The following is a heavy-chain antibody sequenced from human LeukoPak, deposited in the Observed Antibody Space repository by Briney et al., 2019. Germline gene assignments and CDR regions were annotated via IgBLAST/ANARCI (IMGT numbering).Heavy chain of an antibody. J-gene: IGHJ6*03. CDR2: INPNSGGT. CDR3: ARGVTAASFYYYMDV. V-gene: IGHV1-2*02. CDR1: GYTFTGYY. Sequence: GASVKVSCKASGYTFTGYYMHWVRQAPGQGLEWMGWINPNSGGTKNAQKFQGRVTMTRDTSISTAYMELSRLRSDDTAVYYCARGVTAASFYYYMDVWAKGTTVTVSS. D-gene: IGHD6-13*01.